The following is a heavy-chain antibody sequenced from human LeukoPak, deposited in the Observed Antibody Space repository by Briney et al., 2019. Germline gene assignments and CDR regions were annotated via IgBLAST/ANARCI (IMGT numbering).Heavy chain of an antibody. D-gene: IGHD3-22*01. CDR2: ISASADRT. Sequence: GGSLRLSCAASDFTFTSSAMSWVRQAPGKGLEWVSAISASADRTYYADSVKGRFTISRDSSKNTVYLQMHSLRAEDTAVYYCANSVSMYYSDSTDYYFDYWGQGTLVTVSS. CDR3: ANSVSMYYSDSTDYYFDY. V-gene: IGHV3-23*01. CDR1: DFTFTSSA. J-gene: IGHJ4*02.